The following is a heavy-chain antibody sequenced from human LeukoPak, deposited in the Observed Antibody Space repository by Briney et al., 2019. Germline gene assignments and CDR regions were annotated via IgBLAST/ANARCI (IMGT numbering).Heavy chain of an antibody. Sequence: PRGSLRLSCAASGFRVGSYYTSWIRQAPGKGLEWVAVVGNSDNHKDHADSVKGRFTISRDDAKNSVYLQMNSLRVEDTAIYYCAREQRYRFDNWGQGALVTVSS. CDR2: VGNSDNHK. V-gene: IGHV3-11*01. CDR3: AREQRYRFDN. J-gene: IGHJ4*02. D-gene: IGHD1-1*01. CDR1: GFRVGSYY.